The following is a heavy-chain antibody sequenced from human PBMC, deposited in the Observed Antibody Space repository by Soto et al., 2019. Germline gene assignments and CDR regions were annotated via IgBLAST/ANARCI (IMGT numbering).Heavy chain of an antibody. CDR1: GFTFSSYG. D-gene: IGHD3-10*01. Sequence: GGSLRLSCAASGFTFSSYGMHWVRQAPGKGLEWVAVISYDGSNKYYADSVKGRFTISRDNAKNSLYLQMNSLRAEDTAVYYCARVRGSGSYYNVYYYYYYMDLWGKGTTVTVSS. CDR3: ARVRGSGSYYNVYYYYYYMDL. V-gene: IGHV3-30*03. CDR2: ISYDGSNK. J-gene: IGHJ6*03.